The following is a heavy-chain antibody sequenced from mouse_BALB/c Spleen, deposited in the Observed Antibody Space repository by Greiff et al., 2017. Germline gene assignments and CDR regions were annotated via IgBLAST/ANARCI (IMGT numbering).Heavy chain of an antibody. CDR2: ISSGGST. Sequence: EVKLVESGGGLVKPGGSLKLSCAASGFTFSSYAMSWVRQTPEKRLEWVASISSGGSTYYPDSVKGRFTISRDNARNILYLQMSSLRSEDTAMYYCARGRYYGYGGDYWGQGTTLTVSS. CDR3: ARGRYYGYGGDY. D-gene: IGHD2-2*01. V-gene: IGHV5-6-5*01. J-gene: IGHJ2*01. CDR1: GFTFSSYA.